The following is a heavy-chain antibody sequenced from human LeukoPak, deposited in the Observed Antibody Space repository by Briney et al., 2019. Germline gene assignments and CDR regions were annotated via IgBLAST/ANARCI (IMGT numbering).Heavy chain of an antibody. CDR3: TVGLDY. V-gene: IGHV3-49*04. CDR2: IRNKTYDGTT. D-gene: IGHD1-26*01. Sequence: PGGSLRLSCAASGLTFSSYWMHWVRQAPGKGLEWVGFIRNKTYDGTTQYAASVKGRFSIPRDDSKSIAYLQMNSLKTEDTALYYCTVGLDYWGQGTLVTVSS. J-gene: IGHJ4*02. CDR1: GLTFSSYW.